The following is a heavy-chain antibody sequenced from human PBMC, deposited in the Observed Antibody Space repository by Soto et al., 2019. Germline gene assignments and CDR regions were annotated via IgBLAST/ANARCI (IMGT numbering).Heavy chain of an antibody. J-gene: IGHJ6*02. CDR3: ARDRDFWSGLYGMDV. Sequence: SETLSLTCAVSGYSISSGYYWGWIRQPPGKGLEWIGSIYHSGSTYYNPSLKSRVTISVDTSKNQFSLKLSSVTAADTAVYYCARDRDFWSGLYGMDVWGQGTTVTV. D-gene: IGHD3-3*01. CDR1: GYSISSGYY. CDR2: IYHSGST. V-gene: IGHV4-38-2*02.